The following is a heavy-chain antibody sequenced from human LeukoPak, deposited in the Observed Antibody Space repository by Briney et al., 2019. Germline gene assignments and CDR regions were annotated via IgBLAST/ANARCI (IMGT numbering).Heavy chain of an antibody. CDR1: GFTFSSYS. J-gene: IGHJ4*02. CDR3: ARDRITMVQGVITYFDY. CDR2: ISGSSSYI. V-gene: IGHV3-21*01. Sequence: GGSLRLSCAASGFTFSSYSMNWVRQAPGKGLEWVSSISGSSSYIYYADSVKGRFTISRDNAKNSLYLQMNSLRAEDTAVYYCARDRITMVQGVITYFDYWGQGTLVTVSS. D-gene: IGHD3-10*01.